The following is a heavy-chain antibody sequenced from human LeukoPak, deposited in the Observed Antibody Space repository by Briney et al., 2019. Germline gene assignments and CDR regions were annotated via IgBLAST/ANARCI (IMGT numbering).Heavy chain of an antibody. J-gene: IGHJ4*02. CDR2: INSDGSST. D-gene: IGHD6-19*01. Sequence: GGSLRLSCAASGFTFSSYWMRWVRQAPGKGLVWVSRINSDGSSTSYADSVKGRFTISRDNAKNTLYLQMNSLRAEDTAVYYCARGSGWFYFDYWGQGTLVTVSS. CDR1: GFTFSSYW. CDR3: ARGSGWFYFDY. V-gene: IGHV3-74*01.